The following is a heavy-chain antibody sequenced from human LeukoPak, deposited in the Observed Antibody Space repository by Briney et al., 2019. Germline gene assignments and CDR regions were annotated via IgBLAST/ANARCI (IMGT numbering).Heavy chain of an antibody. D-gene: IGHD2-15*01. Sequence: GGSLRLSCAASGFTVSSTYMSWVRQAPGKGLEWVSVIYSGGKVYYIDSVKGRFTISRDTSKNALYLQMNSLRVEDTAVYFCAGRHCSGGGCYFAGADPFDYWGQGTLVTVSS. CDR2: IYSGGKV. J-gene: IGHJ4*02. CDR1: GFTVSSTY. CDR3: AGRHCSGGGCYFAGADPFDY. V-gene: IGHV3-53*01.